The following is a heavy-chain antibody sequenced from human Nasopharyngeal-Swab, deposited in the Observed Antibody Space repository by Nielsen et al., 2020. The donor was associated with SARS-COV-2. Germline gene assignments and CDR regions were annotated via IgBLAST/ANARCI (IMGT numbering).Heavy chain of an antibody. D-gene: IGHD3-22*01. CDR1: GFTFNTYE. CDR3: ARDQWFSYYDRYAVGYYYYGMDV. J-gene: IGHJ6*02. V-gene: IGHV3-48*03. Sequence: GESLKISCAASGFTFNTYEMNWFRQAPGKGLEWLSYISSGGSTMYYAASVKGRLTISRDNAENSLYLQMNNLRVGDSAVYYCARDQWFSYYDRYAVGYYYYGMDVWGQGTTVTVSS. CDR2: ISSGGSTM.